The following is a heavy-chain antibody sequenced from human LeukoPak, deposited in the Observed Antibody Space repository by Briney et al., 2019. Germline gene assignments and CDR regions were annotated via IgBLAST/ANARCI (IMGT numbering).Heavy chain of an antibody. D-gene: IGHD6-6*01. V-gene: IGHV4-61*02. CDR2: IYISGST. CDR1: GVSISSASYY. J-gene: IGHJ5*02. CDR3: ARVRRPRNWFDP. Sequence: SETLSLTCTVSGVSISSASYYWSWIRQPAGKGLEWIGRIYISGSTNYKSSLKSRVTISLDTSKNQFSLKLSSVTAADTAVYYCARVRRPRNWFDPWGQGTLVTVSS.